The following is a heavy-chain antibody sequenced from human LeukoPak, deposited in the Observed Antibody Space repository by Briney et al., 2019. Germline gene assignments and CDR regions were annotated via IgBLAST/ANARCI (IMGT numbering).Heavy chain of an antibody. CDR3: ARIQGTSVDYFFDY. CDR2: ISGSGGFT. Sequence: GGSLRLSCAASGFTFSNYAMSWVRQAPGKGLEWVSAISGSGGFTYYADSVKGQFTISRDNSKNTLYLRMNSLRAGDTAVYYCARIQGTSVDYFFDYWGQGTLVTVSS. V-gene: IGHV3-23*01. J-gene: IGHJ4*02. CDR1: GFTFSNYA. D-gene: IGHD5/OR15-5a*01.